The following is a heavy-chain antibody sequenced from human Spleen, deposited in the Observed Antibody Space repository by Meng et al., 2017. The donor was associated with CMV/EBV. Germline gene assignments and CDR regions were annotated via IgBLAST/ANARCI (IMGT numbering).Heavy chain of an antibody. CDR3: ARVLKDFWGDYYTAFDY. CDR1: GYTFTDYY. Sequence: ASVKVSCKASGYTFTDYYIHWVRQATGQGLEWMGWMNPTSGNTGYAQKFLGRVTMTRATSLSTAYMELNSLKSEDTAVYYCARVLKDFWGDYYTAFDYWGQGTLVTVSS. J-gene: IGHJ4*02. V-gene: IGHV1-8*02. CDR2: MNPTSGNT. D-gene: IGHD3-3*01.